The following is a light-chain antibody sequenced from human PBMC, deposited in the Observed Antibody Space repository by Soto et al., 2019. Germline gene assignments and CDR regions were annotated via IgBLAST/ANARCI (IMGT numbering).Light chain of an antibody. CDR3: CQYGSSPWT. CDR1: QSVSSSS. Sequence: EIVLTQSPGTLSLSPGERVTLSCRASQSVSSSSLAWYQQKPGQAPRLLIYGASSRATGVPGRFSGSGAGSDFSLTISRLEPEDFAVYYCCQYGSSPWTFGQGTKVEIK. J-gene: IGKJ1*01. CDR2: GAS. V-gene: IGKV3-20*01.